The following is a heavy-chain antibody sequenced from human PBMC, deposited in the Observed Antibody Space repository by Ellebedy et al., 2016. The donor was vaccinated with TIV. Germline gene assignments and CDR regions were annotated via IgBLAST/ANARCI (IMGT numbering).Heavy chain of an antibody. D-gene: IGHD3-10*01. CDR2: INPSGGST. CDR3: ARARGVIAENFDF. V-gene: IGHV1-46*04. J-gene: IGHJ4*02. Sequence: AASVKVSCKASGHTFTSYYMHWVRQAPGQGLEWMGIINPSGGSTTYAQKLQGRVTMTRDTSTSTFYMELNSLRSEDTAVFYCARARGVIAENFDFWGQGTLVTVSS. CDR1: GHTFTSYY.